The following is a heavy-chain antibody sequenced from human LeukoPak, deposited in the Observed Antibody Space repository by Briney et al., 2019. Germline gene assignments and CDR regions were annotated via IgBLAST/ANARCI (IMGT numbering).Heavy chain of an antibody. CDR1: GFTFDDYG. J-gene: IGHJ6*03. D-gene: IGHD3-3*01. CDR3: ARDHYYDFWSGYYLGSSYYYYMDV. Sequence: PGGSLRLSCAASGFTFDDYGMSWVRQAPGKGLEWVSSISSSSSYIYYADSVKGRFTISRDNAKNSLYLQMNSLRAEDTAVYYCARDHYYDFWSGYYLGSSYYYYMDVWGKGTTVTVSS. CDR2: ISSSSSYI. V-gene: IGHV3-21*01.